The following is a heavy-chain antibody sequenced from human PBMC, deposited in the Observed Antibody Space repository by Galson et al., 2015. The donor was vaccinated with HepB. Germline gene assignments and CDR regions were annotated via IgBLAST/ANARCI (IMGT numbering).Heavy chain of an antibody. V-gene: IGHV1-69*04. CDR3: ARGKLRGDYRHLDY. CDR2: IIPILGIA. J-gene: IGHJ4*02. Sequence: SVKVSCKASGGTFSSYAISWVRQAPGQGLEWMGRIIPILGIANYAQKFQGRVTITADKSTSTAYMELSSLRSEDTAVYYCARGKLRGDYRHLDYWGQGTLVTVSS. D-gene: IGHD4-17*01. CDR1: GGTFSSYA.